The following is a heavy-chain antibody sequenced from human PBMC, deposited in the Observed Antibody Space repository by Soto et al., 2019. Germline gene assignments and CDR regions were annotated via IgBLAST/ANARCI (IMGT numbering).Heavy chain of an antibody. D-gene: IGHD3-9*01. CDR1: GGSISSSSYY. V-gene: IGHV4-39*01. Sequence: SETLSLTCTVSGGSISSSSYYWGWIRQPPGKGLEWIGSIYYSGSTYYNPSLKSRVTISVDTSKNQFSLKLSSVTAADTAVYYCASRIITVLRYFDSDYWGQGTLVTVSS. J-gene: IGHJ4*02. CDR3: ASRIITVLRYFDSDY. CDR2: IYYSGST.